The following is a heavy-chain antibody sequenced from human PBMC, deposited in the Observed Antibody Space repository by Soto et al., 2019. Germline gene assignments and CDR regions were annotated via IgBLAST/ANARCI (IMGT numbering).Heavy chain of an antibody. CDR3: AKRESGIMITFGGVIVPDY. J-gene: IGHJ4*02. Sequence: EVQLLESGGGLVQPGGSLRLSCAASGFTFSSYAMSWVRQAPGKGLEWVSAISGGGGSTYYADSVKGRFTISRDNSKNTLYLQMNSLRAEDTAVYYCAKRESGIMITFGGVIVPDYWGQGTLVTVSS. CDR1: GFTFSSYA. CDR2: ISGGGGST. V-gene: IGHV3-23*01. D-gene: IGHD3-16*02.